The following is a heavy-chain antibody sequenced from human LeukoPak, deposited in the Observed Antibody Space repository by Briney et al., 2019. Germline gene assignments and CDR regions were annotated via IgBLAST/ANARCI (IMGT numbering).Heavy chain of an antibody. D-gene: IGHD2-15*01. CDR2: ISAYNGNT. Sequence: ASVKVSCKASGYTFTSFGISWVRQAPGQGLEWMGWISAYNGNTNYAQKLQGRVTMTTDTSTSTVYMELGSLRSDDTAVYYCARDRGWELGYCTGGSCYDENWFDPWGQGTLVTVSS. CDR3: ARDRGWELGYCTGGSCYDENWFDP. J-gene: IGHJ5*02. V-gene: IGHV1-18*01. CDR1: GYTFTSFG.